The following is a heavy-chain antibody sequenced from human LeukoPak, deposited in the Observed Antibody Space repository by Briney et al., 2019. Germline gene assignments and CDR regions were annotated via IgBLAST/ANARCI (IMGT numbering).Heavy chain of an antibody. CDR1: GFTFTSYA. Sequence: GGSLRLSCAASGFTFTSYAMHWVRQAPGKGLEWVANIKQDGSEKYYVDSAKGRFTISRDDAKNSLYLQMNSLRAEDTAVYYRARTLPKKEYYFDYWGQGTLVTVSS. CDR3: ARTLPKKEYYFDY. J-gene: IGHJ4*02. D-gene: IGHD3-10*01. CDR2: IKQDGSEK. V-gene: IGHV3-7*01.